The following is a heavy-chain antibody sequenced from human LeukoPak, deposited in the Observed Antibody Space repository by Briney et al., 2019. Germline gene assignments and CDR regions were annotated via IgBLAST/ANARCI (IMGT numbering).Heavy chain of an antibody. Sequence: ASVKVSCKASGGTFSSYAISWVRQAPGQGLEWMGGIIPIFGTANYAQKFQGRVTITADKSTSIAYMELSSLRSEDTAVYYCARVARYYDSSAVDYWGQGTLVTVSS. V-gene: IGHV1-69*06. CDR2: IIPIFGTA. CDR3: ARVARYYDSSAVDY. D-gene: IGHD3-22*01. J-gene: IGHJ4*02. CDR1: GGTFSSYA.